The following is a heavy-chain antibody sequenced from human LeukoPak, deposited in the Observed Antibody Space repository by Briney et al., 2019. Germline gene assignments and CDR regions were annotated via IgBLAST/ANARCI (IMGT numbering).Heavy chain of an antibody. J-gene: IGHJ6*03. V-gene: IGHV1-18*01. CDR3: AREGGRWLQSPPYYYFMDV. Sequence: GASVKVSCKASDYTLTRHGISWVRQAPGQGLEWMGWISAYNGNTNYAQKFQGRVSMTTDTYTSTAYMELRSLRSDDTAVYYCAREGGRWLQSPPYYYFMDVWGKGTTVTISS. CDR1: DYTLTRHG. D-gene: IGHD5-24*01. CDR2: ISAYNGNT.